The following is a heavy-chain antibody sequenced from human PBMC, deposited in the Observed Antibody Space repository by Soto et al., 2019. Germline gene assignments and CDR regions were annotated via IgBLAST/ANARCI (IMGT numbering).Heavy chain of an antibody. J-gene: IGHJ4*02. CDR1: GYIFTSYG. CDR2: VSAYNGNT. CDR3: TRGAGQGSASYD. V-gene: IGHV1-18*01. Sequence: QVQLVQSGAEVKKPGASVKVSCKASGYIFTSYGITWVRQAPGQGLEWMGWVSAYNGNTKYAQKLQGRVTMSTDTSTSTAYMELRSLRSDDTAVYYCTRGAGQGSASYDWGQGTLVTVSS. D-gene: IGHD3-10*01.